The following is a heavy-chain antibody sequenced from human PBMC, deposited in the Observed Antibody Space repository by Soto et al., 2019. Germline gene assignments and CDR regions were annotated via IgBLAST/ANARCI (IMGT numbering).Heavy chain of an antibody. CDR3: ARDRTTIGAFDI. D-gene: IGHD5-12*01. Sequence: SETLSLTCTVSGGSISSGGYYWSWIRQHPGKGLEWIGYIYYSGSTYYNPSLKSRVTISVDTSKNQFSLKLSSVTAADTAVYYCARDRTTIGAFDIWGQGTMVTVSS. V-gene: IGHV4-31*03. J-gene: IGHJ3*02. CDR1: GGSISSGGYY. CDR2: IYYSGST.